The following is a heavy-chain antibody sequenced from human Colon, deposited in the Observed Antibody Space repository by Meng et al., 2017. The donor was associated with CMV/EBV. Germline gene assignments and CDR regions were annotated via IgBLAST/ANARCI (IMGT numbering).Heavy chain of an antibody. D-gene: IGHD1-26*01. CDR2: IYSGGST. CDR1: GFTVSSNY. Sequence: GESLKISCAASGFTVSSNYMSWVRQAPGKGLEWVSVIYSGGSTYCADSVKGRFTISRDNSKNTLYLQMNSLRAEDTAVYYCAATYSGSYSDSFDYWGQGTLVTVSS. J-gene: IGHJ4*02. CDR3: AATYSGSYSDSFDY. V-gene: IGHV3-66*02.